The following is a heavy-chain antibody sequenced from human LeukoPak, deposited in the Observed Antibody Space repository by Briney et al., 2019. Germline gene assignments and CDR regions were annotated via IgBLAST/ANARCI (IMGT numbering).Heavy chain of an antibody. CDR3: ASVDFWSGYHFDY. D-gene: IGHD3-3*01. CDR2: IWYDGSNK. CDR1: GFTFSSYG. V-gene: IGHV3-33*01. Sequence: GGSLRLSCAASGFTFSSYGMHWVRQAPGKGLEWGAVIWYDGSNKYYADSVKGRFTISRDNSKNTLYLQMNSLRAEDTAVYYCASVDFWSGYHFDYWGQGTLVTVSS. J-gene: IGHJ4*02.